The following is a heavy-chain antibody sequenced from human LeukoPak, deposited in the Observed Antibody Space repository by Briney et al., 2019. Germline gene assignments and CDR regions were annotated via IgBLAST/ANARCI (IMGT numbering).Heavy chain of an antibody. D-gene: IGHD1-14*01. CDR1: GFTFGGYG. CDR3: TRYNNDHFDY. Sequence: QPGGSLRPSCAGSGFTFGGYGMHWFRQTPGKGLEWVAVIAYDGSRAFYADSVKGRFTISRDNSKNTMSVQMDDLRAEDTAVYYCTRYNNDHFDYWGQGTLVTVSS. J-gene: IGHJ4*02. CDR2: IAYDGSRA. V-gene: IGHV3-33*01.